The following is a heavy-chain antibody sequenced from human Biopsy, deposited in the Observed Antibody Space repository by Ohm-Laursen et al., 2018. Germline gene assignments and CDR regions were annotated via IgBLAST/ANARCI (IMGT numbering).Heavy chain of an antibody. V-gene: IGHV1-69*04. CDR1: GGPSSNYA. D-gene: IGHD3-3*01. J-gene: IGHJ4*01. CDR2: IVPILGHL. CDR3: AADADGYYTEFDY. Sequence: SVKVSCNVSGGPSSNYAISWVRQAPGQGLEWVGRIVPILGHLNYAQRFQGRVSITADKSTTYVYMELSRLTSGDTAVYYCAADADGYYTEFDYWGPGTLVTVSS.